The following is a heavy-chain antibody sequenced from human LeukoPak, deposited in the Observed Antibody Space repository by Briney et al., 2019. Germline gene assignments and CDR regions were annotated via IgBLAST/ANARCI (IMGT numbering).Heavy chain of an antibody. D-gene: IGHD3-3*01. V-gene: IGHV1-69*04. CDR2: IIPILGIA. CDR3: ARDRAIFGVVDRTPFDY. J-gene: IGHJ4*02. Sequence: SVKVSCKASGGTFSSYTISWVRQAPRQGLEWMGRIIPILGIANYAQKFQGRVTITADKSTSTAYMELSSLRSEDTAVYYCARDRAIFGVVDRTPFDYWGQGTLVTVSS. CDR1: GGTFSSYT.